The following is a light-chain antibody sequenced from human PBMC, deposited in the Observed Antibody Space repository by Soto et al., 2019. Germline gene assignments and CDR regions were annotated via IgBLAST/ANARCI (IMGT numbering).Light chain of an antibody. Sequence: QSVLTQPPSASETPGQTVSISCSGSNSNIASNTVNWYQHLPGTAPKLLIYYNNQRPSGVPDRFSGSKSGTSASLAISGLQSEDESDYYCVAWNDTLKRDVFGTGPKVTVL. J-gene: IGLJ1*01. CDR3: VAWNDTLKRDV. V-gene: IGLV1-44*01. CDR2: YNN. CDR1: NSNIASNT.